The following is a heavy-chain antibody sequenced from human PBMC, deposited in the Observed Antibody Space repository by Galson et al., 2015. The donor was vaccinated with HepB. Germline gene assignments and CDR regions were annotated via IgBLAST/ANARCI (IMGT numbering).Heavy chain of an antibody. CDR3: AKRGGEKNYRYYYALDV. D-gene: IGHD3-10*01. J-gene: IGHJ6*02. CDR2: ISNNGKTK. CDR1: GFNLFSYA. V-gene: IGHV3-30*18. Sequence: SLRLSCATSGFNLFSYAMHWVRQAPGKGLEWVGVISNNGKTKYYSASVQGRFFITRDNSKNTVHLQMNSLRNEDTAVYYCAKRGGEKNYRYYYALDVWGQGTTVTVSS.